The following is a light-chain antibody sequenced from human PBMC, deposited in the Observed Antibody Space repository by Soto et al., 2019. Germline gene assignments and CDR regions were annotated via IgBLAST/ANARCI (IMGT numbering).Light chain of an antibody. J-gene: IGKJ5*01. CDR3: QQRSNWPPIT. Sequence: DIVLMQSPGTLSLSPGERATLSCRASQSVKTFLVWYQQRPGQAPRLLLYDASHRAAGIPARFSGSGFGTDLTLTISSLETEDAAVYYCQQRSNWPPITFGQGTRLEIK. CDR2: DAS. CDR1: QSVKTF. V-gene: IGKV3-11*01.